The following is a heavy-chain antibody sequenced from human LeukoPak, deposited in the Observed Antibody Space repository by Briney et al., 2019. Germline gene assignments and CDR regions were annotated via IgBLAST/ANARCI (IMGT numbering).Heavy chain of an antibody. CDR1: GYTFTSYG. CDR3: ARGTSYDFWSGYIIPDAFDI. D-gene: IGHD3-3*01. V-gene: IGHV1-18*01. CDR2: ISAYNGNT. Sequence: ASVKVSCKASGYTFTSYGISWVRQAPGQGLEWMGWISAYNGNTNYAQKLQGRVTMTTDTSTSTAYMELRSLRSDDTAVYYCARGTSYDFWSGYIIPDAFDIWGQGTMVTVSS. J-gene: IGHJ3*02.